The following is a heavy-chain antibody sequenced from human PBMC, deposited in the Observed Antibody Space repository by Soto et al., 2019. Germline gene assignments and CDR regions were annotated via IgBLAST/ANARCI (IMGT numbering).Heavy chain of an antibody. D-gene: IGHD2-21*02. CDR1: GFTVSTYW. V-gene: IGHV3-74*03. CDR3: VRWDREETGRLVTPDGMDV. CDR2: INSDGSDT. Sequence: ELQLVEAGGGLIQHGGSLRLSCAASGFTVSTYWMHWVRQAPGKGLVWVSRINSDGSDTKYADSVKGRFTISRDNAKNTLWLQMNSLTAEDTAVYYCVRWDREETGRLVTPDGMDVWGQGTSVTVSS. J-gene: IGHJ6*02.